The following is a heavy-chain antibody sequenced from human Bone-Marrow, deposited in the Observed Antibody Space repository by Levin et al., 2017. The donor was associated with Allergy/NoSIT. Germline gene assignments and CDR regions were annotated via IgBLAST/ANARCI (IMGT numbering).Heavy chain of an antibody. D-gene: IGHD3-3*01. V-gene: IGHV5-51*01. CDR3: ARERFGSVEY. J-gene: IGHJ4*02. CDR1: GDSFTTYW. CDR2: IFPDDSDT. Sequence: GGSLRLSCQLSGDSFTTYWIGWVRQMPGQGLEWMGVIFPDDSDTRYSPSFQGQVTISADKSINTAYLQWSSLKASDTAVYFCARERFGSVEYWGQGTLVTVSS.